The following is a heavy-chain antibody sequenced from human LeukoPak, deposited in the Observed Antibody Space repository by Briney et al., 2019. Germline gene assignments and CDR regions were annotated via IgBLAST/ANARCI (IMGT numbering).Heavy chain of an antibody. Sequence: GGSLTLSCAPSGFTFSSYSMNCVRQARGKGLEWVSSISSSSNYIYYADSVKGRFTISRDHAKNSLYLQMHSLRAEDTAVYYCARVRPNWNDPIDYWGRGTLVSVSS. V-gene: IGHV3-21*01. CDR3: ARVRPNWNDPIDY. CDR2: ISSSSNYI. J-gene: IGHJ4*02. CDR1: GFTFSSYS. D-gene: IGHD1-1*01.